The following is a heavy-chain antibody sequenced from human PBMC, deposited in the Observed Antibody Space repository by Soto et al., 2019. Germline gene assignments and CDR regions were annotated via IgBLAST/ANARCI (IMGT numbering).Heavy chain of an antibody. CDR3: ARVRVIRGVIPSHFGL. D-gene: IGHD3-10*01. Sequence: QAHLAQSGAEVKKPGSSVTVSCKASGGTFNSYGISWVRQAPGQGLVWMGVIIPLYGTVNYAQKFQGRVSITADKSTSTDYMDLNSLRSDDTAVYYCARVRVIRGVIPSHFGLWGQGTQVTVSS. V-gene: IGHV1-69*06. CDR2: IIPLYGTV. J-gene: IGHJ4*02. CDR1: GGTFNSYG.